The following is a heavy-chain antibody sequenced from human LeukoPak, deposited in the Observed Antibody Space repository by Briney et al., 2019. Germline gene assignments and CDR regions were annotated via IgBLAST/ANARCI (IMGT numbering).Heavy chain of an antibody. J-gene: IGHJ4*02. D-gene: IGHD3-3*01. V-gene: IGHV3-21*01. CDR2: MSSGSRYI. Sequence: SLRLSCAASGFTFSSYSMTWVRQAPGKGLEWISSMSSGSRYIYYAHSVRGHFTISRDNAKNSLSLLMNLLRAEDTAVYYCAKDRPTGASRLFVVQWGQGTLVTVSS. CDR1: GFTFSSYS. CDR3: AKDRPTGASRLFVVQ.